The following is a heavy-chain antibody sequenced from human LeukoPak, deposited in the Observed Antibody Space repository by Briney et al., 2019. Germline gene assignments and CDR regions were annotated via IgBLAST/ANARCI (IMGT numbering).Heavy chain of an antibody. CDR3: ASPGLRDFFDY. D-gene: IGHD5/OR15-5a*01. CDR2: IYHGCSDS. CDR1: GYSFTSYW. J-gene: IGHJ4*02. V-gene: IGHV5-51*03. Sequence: PGASLKISCTGSGYSFTSYWIGVVRHTPGKGLERRGIIYHGCSDSRYSPSFQGQVTITADKSISTAYLQWSSLKASDTAMYYCASPGLRDFFDYWGQGTLVTVSS.